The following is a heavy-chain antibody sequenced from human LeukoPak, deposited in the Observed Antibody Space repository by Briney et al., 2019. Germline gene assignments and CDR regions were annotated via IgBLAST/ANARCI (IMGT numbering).Heavy chain of an antibody. J-gene: IGHJ5*02. CDR1: GGSISSYY. CDR2: IQTSGST. Sequence: SETLSLTCTVSGGSISSYYWSWIRQPAGRGLEWIGRIQTSGSTNYNPSLKSRVTMSVDTSKNQFSLKLSSVTAADTAVYYCASYAAAGTALFDPWGQGTLVTVSS. D-gene: IGHD6-13*01. CDR3: ASYAAAGTALFDP. V-gene: IGHV4-4*07.